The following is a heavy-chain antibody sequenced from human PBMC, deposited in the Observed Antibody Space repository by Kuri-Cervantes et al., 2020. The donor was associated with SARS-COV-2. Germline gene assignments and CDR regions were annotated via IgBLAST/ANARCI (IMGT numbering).Heavy chain of an antibody. CDR2: IIPIFGTA. Sequence: SVKVSCKASGYTFTGYYMHWVRQAPGQGLEWMGGIIPIFGTANYAQKFQGRVTITADESTSTAYMGLSSLRSEDTAVYYCAKVRLRHGSGRQSPFDYWGQGTLVTVSS. D-gene: IGHD3-10*01. V-gene: IGHV1-69*13. CDR1: GYTFTGYY. J-gene: IGHJ4*02. CDR3: AKVRLRHGSGRQSPFDY.